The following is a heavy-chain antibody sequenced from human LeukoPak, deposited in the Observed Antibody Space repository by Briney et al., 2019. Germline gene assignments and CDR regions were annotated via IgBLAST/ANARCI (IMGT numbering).Heavy chain of an antibody. J-gene: IGHJ6*02. CDR3: ARGGVVGGYSYGKYYYYGMDV. V-gene: IGHV1-18*01. Sequence: ASVKVSCKASGYTFTSYGISWVRQAPGQGLEWMGWISAYNGNTNYAQKLQGRVTMTTDTSTSTAYMELSSLRSEDTAVYYCARGGVVGGYSYGKYYYYGMDVWGQGTTVTVSS. D-gene: IGHD5-18*01. CDR1: GYTFTSYG. CDR2: ISAYNGNT.